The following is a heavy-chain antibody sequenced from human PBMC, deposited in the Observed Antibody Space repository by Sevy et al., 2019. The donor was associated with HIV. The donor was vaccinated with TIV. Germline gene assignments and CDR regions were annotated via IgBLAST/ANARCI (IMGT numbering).Heavy chain of an antibody. J-gene: IGHJ4*02. Sequence: GGSLRLSCAASGFASGFTFSSFAMSWVRQLPGKGLEWVSTINGRGGSTYYADSVKGRFTLSRDNSKNTLYLQMNSLRAEDTAVYYCARGAGGSYLPVYYFDYWGQGTLVTVSS. D-gene: IGHD1-26*01. CDR1: GFTFSSFA. CDR3: ARGAGGSYLPVYYFDY. CDR2: INGRGGST. V-gene: IGHV3-23*01.